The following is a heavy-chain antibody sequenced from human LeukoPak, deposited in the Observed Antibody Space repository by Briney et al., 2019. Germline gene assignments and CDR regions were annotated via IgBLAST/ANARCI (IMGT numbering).Heavy chain of an antibody. D-gene: IGHD3-3*01. CDR3: ATYTLSQFWSGYYHFDY. CDR1: GYTFTNYG. J-gene: IGHJ4*02. Sequence: SVKVSCTASGYTFTNYGITWVRQAPGQGLEWMGGIIPMFGTSNYAQKFQGRVTITTDESTTTAYTELSSLSSEDTAVYYCATYTLSQFWSGYYHFDYWGQGTLVSVSS. V-gene: IGHV1-69*05. CDR2: IIPMFGTS.